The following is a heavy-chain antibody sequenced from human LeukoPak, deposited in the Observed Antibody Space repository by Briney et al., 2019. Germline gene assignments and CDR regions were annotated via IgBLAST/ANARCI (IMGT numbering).Heavy chain of an antibody. CDR2: ISSSGSTI. J-gene: IGHJ6*02. CDR1: GLTFSNAW. CDR3: ARGIAVGSGYYYGMDV. D-gene: IGHD6-19*01. V-gene: IGHV3-11*01. Sequence: PGGSLRVSCVASGLTFSNAWMTRVRQAPGKGLEWVSYISSSGSTIYYADSVKGRFTISRDNAKNSLYLQMNSLRAEDTAVYYCARGIAVGSGYYYGMDVWGQGTTVTVSS.